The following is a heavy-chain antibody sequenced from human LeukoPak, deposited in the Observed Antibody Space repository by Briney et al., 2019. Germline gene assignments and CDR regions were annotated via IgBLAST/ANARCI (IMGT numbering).Heavy chain of an antibody. Sequence: GASVKVSCKASGYTFTSYGISWVRQAPGQGLEWMGWISGYNGKTKYAEKFQDRVTLTTDTSTSTAYMEMRSLRHDDTAIYYCARGLQWNYDLGWVAPWGPGTLVAVSS. CDR3: ARGLQWNYDLGWVAP. CDR1: GYTFTSYG. V-gene: IGHV1-18*01. J-gene: IGHJ5*02. CDR2: ISGYNGKT. D-gene: IGHD1-7*01.